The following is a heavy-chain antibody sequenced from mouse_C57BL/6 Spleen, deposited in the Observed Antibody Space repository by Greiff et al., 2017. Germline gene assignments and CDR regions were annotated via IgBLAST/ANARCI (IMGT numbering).Heavy chain of an antibody. CDR3: AGQRDYFDY. Sequence: EVHLVESGPGLVKPSQSLSLTCSVTGYSITSGYYWNWIRQFPGNKLEWMGYISYDGSNNYNPSLKNRISITRDTSKNQFFLTLNSVTTEDTATDYWAGQRDYFDYWGQGTTLTVSS. V-gene: IGHV3-6*01. J-gene: IGHJ2*01. CDR1: GYSITSGYY. CDR2: ISYDGSN. D-gene: IGHD6-1*01.